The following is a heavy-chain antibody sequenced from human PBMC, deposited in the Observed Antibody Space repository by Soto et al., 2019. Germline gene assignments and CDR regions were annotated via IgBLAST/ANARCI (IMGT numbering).Heavy chain of an antibody. V-gene: IGHV3-15*04. J-gene: IGHJ4*02. CDR3: ATAYSAAGQLFGYFDL. CDR1: GFTFSNTC. Sequence: EVQLVESGGGLVEPGGSLRLSCTASGFTFSNTCMNWVRQAPGKGLEWIGRIESKTDGGPTDYAAPVKGRFTISRDDSKNTVYMQMNRLQSEDTAVYYGATAYSAAGQLFGYFDLWGQGTLASVSS. D-gene: IGHD3-10*01. CDR2: IESKTDGGPT.